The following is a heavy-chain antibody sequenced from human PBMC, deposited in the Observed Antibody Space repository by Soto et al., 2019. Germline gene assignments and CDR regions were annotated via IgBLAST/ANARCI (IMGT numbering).Heavy chain of an antibody. D-gene: IGHD2-21*02. V-gene: IGHV3-49*04. J-gene: IGHJ4*02. CDR3: SGAESPDTAYCSLY. CDR1: RFPFDYFA. Sequence: PGGSLRLSCTVSRFPFDYFAINWVRQAPGKGLVWVGLIRTQSYQETTECAAAVKGRFTISRDTSNGIAYLQMNRLNIEASAVNYCSGAESPDTAYCSLYWGRGTPVTVGS. CDR2: IRTQSYQETT.